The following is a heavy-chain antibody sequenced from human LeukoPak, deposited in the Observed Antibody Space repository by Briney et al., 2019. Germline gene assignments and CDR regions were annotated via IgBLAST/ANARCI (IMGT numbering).Heavy chain of an antibody. CDR3: AKGASGWYPGFDY. J-gene: IGHJ4*02. V-gene: IGHV3-23*01. D-gene: IGHD6-19*01. CDR1: GFTFSSYG. CDR2: SGSGGSP. Sequence: GGSLRLSCAASGFTFSSYGMNWVRQAPGKGLEWVSTSGSGGSPFYADSVKGRFTISRDNSRNTLYLHMNSLRVEDTAVYYCAKGASGWYPGFDYWGQGIVVTVSS.